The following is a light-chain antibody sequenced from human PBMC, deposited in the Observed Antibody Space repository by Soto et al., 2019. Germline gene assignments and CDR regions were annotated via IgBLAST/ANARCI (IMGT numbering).Light chain of an antibody. CDR1: QTASHW. V-gene: IGKV1-5*03. Sequence: DIQMTQSPSTLAASVGDRVTITCRASQTASHWLAWYQQKPGKVPKLLIYKASSLEGGVPSRFSGSGFGTEITLTITNLQHDDFATYYCQQYNFFWTFGQGTKVEMK. J-gene: IGKJ1*01. CDR2: KAS. CDR3: QQYNFFWT.